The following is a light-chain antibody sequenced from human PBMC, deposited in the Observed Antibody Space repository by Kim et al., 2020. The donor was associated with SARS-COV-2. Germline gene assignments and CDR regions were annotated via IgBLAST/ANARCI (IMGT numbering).Light chain of an antibody. J-gene: IGKJ2*01. CDR1: QSVSNNY. Sequence: EIVLTQSPGTLSLSPGERATLSCRASQSVSNNYLAWYQQNPGQAPRLLIYGASRRATGIPDRFSGSGSGTDFTLTISRLEPEDFAVYYCQQYDSSLFTFGQGTKLEI. CDR3: QQYDSSLFT. V-gene: IGKV3-20*01. CDR2: GAS.